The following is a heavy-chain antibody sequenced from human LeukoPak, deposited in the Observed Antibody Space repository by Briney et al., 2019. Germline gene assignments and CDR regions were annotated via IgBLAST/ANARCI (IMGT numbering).Heavy chain of an antibody. D-gene: IGHD3-22*01. Sequence: PSETLSLTCTVSGGSISSGSYYWSWIRQPAGKGLEWIGRIYTSGSTNYNPSLKSRVTISVDTSKNQFSLKLSSVTAADTAVYYCAREEVTYYYDSSGFGDWGQGTLVAVSS. CDR2: IYTSGST. J-gene: IGHJ4*02. CDR1: GGSISSGSYY. V-gene: IGHV4-61*02. CDR3: AREEVTYYYDSSGFGD.